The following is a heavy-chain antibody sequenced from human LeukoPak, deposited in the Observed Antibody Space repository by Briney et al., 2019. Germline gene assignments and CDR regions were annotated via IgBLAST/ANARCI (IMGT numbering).Heavy chain of an antibody. V-gene: IGHV1-2*06. J-gene: IGHJ4*02. Sequence: ASVKVSCKASGYTFTSYGISWVRQAPGQGLEWMGRINPNSGGTNYAQKFQGRVTMTRDTSISTAYMELSRLRSDDTAVYYCARGWVAGNGYFDYWGQGTLVTVSS. CDR3: ARGWVAGNGYFDY. CDR1: GYTFTSYG. CDR2: INPNSGGT. D-gene: IGHD6-19*01.